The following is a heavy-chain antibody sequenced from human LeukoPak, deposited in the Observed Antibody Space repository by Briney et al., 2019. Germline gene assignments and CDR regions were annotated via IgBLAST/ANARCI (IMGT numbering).Heavy chain of an antibody. Sequence: GGSLRLSCAASGFTFSSYAMSWVRQAPGKGLEWVSAISGSGGSTYYADSVKGRFTISRDNSKNTLYLQMNSLRAEDTAVYYCAKDYYDSSGYYPALFDYWGQGTQVTVSS. CDR1: GFTFSSYA. CDR2: ISGSGGST. CDR3: AKDYYDSSGYYPALFDY. V-gene: IGHV3-23*01. J-gene: IGHJ4*02. D-gene: IGHD3-22*01.